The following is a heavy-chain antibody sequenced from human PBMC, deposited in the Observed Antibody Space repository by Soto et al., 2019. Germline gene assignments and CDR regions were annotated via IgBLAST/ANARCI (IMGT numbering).Heavy chain of an antibody. CDR1: GFTFSSYA. CDR3: AKGYDSSGYYWGY. J-gene: IGHJ4*02. D-gene: IGHD3-22*01. Sequence: EVQLLESVGGLVQPGGSLRLSCAASGFTFSSYAMSWVRQAPGKGLEWVSAISGSGGSTYYADSVKGRFTISRDNSKNTLYLQMNSLRAEDTAVYYCAKGYDSSGYYWGYWGQGTLVTVSS. V-gene: IGHV3-23*01. CDR2: ISGSGGST.